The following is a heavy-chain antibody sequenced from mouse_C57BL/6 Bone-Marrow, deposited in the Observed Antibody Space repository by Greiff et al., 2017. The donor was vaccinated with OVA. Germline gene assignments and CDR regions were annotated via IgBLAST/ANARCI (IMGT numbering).Heavy chain of an antibody. CDR2: INPGSGGT. J-gene: IGHJ4*01. CDR3: ACDDGYYAMDY. D-gene: IGHD2-3*01. Sequence: QVQLQQSGAELVRPGTSVKVSCKASGYAFTNYLIEWVQQRPGQGLEWIGVINPGSGGTNYNEKVKGKATLTADKSSSTAYMQLSSLTSEDAAVYFCACDDGYYAMDYWGQGTSVTVTS. V-gene: IGHV1-54*01. CDR1: GYAFTNYL.